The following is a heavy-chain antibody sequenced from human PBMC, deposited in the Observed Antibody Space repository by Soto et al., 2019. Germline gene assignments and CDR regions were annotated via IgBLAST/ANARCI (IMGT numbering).Heavy chain of an antibody. CDR1: GYTITDYY. J-gene: IGHJ4*01. CDR3: ARGWGDYLDY. D-gene: IGHD3-10*01. CDR2: IKPHSGDI. V-gene: IGHV1-2*02. Sequence: QVPLVQSGAEVKKPGAAVKVSCKASGYTITDYYIHWVRQAPGQGLEWMGWIKPHSGDITYEQRFQGRVPLTRDTSISTAYMELSRLRSDDTAVYSCARGWGDYLDYWGHGTLVTVSS.